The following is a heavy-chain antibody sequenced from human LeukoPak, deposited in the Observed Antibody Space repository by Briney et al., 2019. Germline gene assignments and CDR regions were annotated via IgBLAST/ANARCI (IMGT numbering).Heavy chain of an antibody. Sequence: SETLSLTCAVYGGSFRGYYWSWIRQPPGKGLEWSGEINHSGSTNSNPSLKSRVTISVDTSKNQFSLKLSSATAAETAVYYCARGLRIAVAGMRNDYWGQGTLVTVSS. CDR2: INHSGST. CDR3: ARGLRIAVAGMRNDY. J-gene: IGHJ4*02. V-gene: IGHV4-34*01. CDR1: GGSFRGYY. D-gene: IGHD6-19*01.